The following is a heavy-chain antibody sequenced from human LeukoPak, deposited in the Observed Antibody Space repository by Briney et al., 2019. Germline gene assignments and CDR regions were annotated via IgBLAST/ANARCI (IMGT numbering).Heavy chain of an antibody. D-gene: IGHD3-16*01. V-gene: IGHV3-48*04. J-gene: IGHJ6*02. CDR3: AREGYDYVWQTTEQDGMDV. CDR2: ISSSGNSR. Sequence: GGSLRLSCAASGFILYNYRRNWVRQAPGKGREWVAYISSSGNSREYADSVKGRFTISRDNARDSLHLQMNSLRVEDTAVYYCAREGYDYVWQTTEQDGMDVWGQGTMVTVSS. CDR1: GFILYNYR.